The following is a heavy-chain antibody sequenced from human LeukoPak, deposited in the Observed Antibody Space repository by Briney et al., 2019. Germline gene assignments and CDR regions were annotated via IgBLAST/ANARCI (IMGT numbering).Heavy chain of an antibody. D-gene: IGHD3-22*01. Sequence: GGSLRLSCAASGFTFSSYAMSWVRQAPGKGLEWVSAISGSGASTSYADSVKGRFTISRDNSKNTLYLQMNSLRAEDTAVYYCAKFDSSGYPRAPLGYWGQGTLVTVSS. J-gene: IGHJ4*02. V-gene: IGHV3-23*01. CDR2: ISGSGAST. CDR3: AKFDSSGYPRAPLGY. CDR1: GFTFSSYA.